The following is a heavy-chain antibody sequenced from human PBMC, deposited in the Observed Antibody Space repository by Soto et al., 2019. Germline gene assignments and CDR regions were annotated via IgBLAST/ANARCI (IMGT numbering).Heavy chain of an antibody. V-gene: IGHV4-30-2*01. D-gene: IGHD2-2*01. CDR2: IYHTGNT. CDR1: GGSINSGGYS. J-gene: IGHJ6*02. Sequence: QLQLQESGSGLVKPSQTLSLTCTVSGGSINSGGYSWIWIRQPQGKGLEWIGYIYHTGNTFYNPSLQSRVTISVDLSKNPFSLSLGSVTAADTAMYYCARVERTLSTPFAYGMDVWGQGTTVTVSS. CDR3: ARVERTLSTPFAYGMDV.